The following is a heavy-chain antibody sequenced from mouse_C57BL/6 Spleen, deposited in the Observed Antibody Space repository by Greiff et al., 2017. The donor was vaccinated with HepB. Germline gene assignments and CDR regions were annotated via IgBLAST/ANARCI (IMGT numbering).Heavy chain of an antibody. CDR1: GFTFSDYY. CDR3: ARVNYGFDY. D-gene: IGHD1-1*01. Sequence: EVQLVESEGGLVQPGSSMKLSCTASGFTFSDYYMAWVRQVPEKGLEWVANINYDGSSTYYLDSLKSRFIISRDNAKNILYLQMSSLKSEDTATYYCARVNYGFDYWGQGTTLTVSS. CDR2: INYDGSST. V-gene: IGHV5-16*01. J-gene: IGHJ2*01.